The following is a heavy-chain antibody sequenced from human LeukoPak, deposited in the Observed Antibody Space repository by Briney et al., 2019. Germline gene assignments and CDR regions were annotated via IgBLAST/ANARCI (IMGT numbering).Heavy chain of an antibody. CDR2: ISSSSIYI. V-gene: IGHV3-21*01. CDR1: GFTFSSYS. D-gene: IGHD6-6*01. Sequence: GGSLRPSCAASGFTFSSYSMNWFRQAPGKGRGWVSSISSSSIYIYYADSMKGRFTISRTNAKNSLYLHMNRLTTEDTAVYYCARALSDSSSSVWGQGTLVTVSS. J-gene: IGHJ4*02. CDR3: ARALSDSSSSV.